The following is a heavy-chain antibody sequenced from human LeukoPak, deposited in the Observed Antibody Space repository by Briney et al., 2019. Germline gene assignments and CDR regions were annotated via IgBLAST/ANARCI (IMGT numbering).Heavy chain of an antibody. V-gene: IGHV4-34*01. CDR1: GGSFSGYY. CDR2: INHSGST. J-gene: IGHJ4*02. Sequence: SETPSLTCAVYGGSFSGYYWSWIRQPPGKGLEWIGEINHSGSTNYNPSLKSRVTISVDTSKNQFSLKLSSMTAADTAVYYCARGRGILTGFPDYWGQGTLVTVSS. CDR3: ARGRGILTGFPDY. D-gene: IGHD3-9*01.